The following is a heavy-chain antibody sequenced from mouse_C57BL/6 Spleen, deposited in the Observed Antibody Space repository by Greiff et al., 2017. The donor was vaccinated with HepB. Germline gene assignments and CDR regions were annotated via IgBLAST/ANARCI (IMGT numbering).Heavy chain of an antibody. V-gene: IGHV1-69*01. CDR3: AITTVVAKGFAY. CDR1: GYTFTSYW. CDR2: IDPSDSYT. J-gene: IGHJ3*01. Sequence: QVQLQQPGAELVMPGASVKLSCNASGYTFTSYWMHWVKQRPGQGLEWIGEIDPSDSYTNYNQKFKGKSTLTVDKSSSTAYMQLSSLTSEDSAVYYCAITTVVAKGFAYWGQGTLVTVSA. D-gene: IGHD1-1*01.